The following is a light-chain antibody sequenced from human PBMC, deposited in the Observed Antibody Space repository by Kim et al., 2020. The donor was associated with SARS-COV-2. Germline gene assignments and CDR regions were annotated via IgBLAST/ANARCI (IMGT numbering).Light chain of an antibody. Sequence: APGKTARITCRGNNIGSKSVHWYQQKPGQAPVLVIFSDSDRPSGIPERFSGSNSGNTATLTISRVEAGDEADYYCQVWDSSSDHWVFGGGTQLTVL. V-gene: IGLV3-21*04. CDR3: QVWDSSSDHWV. J-gene: IGLJ3*02. CDR2: SDS. CDR1: NIGSKS.